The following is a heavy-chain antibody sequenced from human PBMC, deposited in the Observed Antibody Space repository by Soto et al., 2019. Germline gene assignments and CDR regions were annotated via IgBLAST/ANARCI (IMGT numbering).Heavy chain of an antibody. J-gene: IGHJ4*02. CDR1: GGSVRSSTYY. D-gene: IGHD6-13*01. Sequence: SETLSLTCTVSGGSVRSSTYYWGWIRQAPGKGLEWIASIYYSGRTHNNPALKSRVTMSVDTYTNQFSLKMNAVTAADPAVYYCTRHEGGAAAHRVIDYWGQGTLVIV. CDR3: TRHEGGAAAHRVIDY. CDR2: IYYSGRT. V-gene: IGHV4-39*01.